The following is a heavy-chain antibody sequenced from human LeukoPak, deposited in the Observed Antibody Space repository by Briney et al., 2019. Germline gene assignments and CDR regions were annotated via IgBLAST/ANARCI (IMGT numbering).Heavy chain of an antibody. D-gene: IGHD3-10*01. CDR2: IRQDGSEK. CDR3: ARLSAMVRGPEDIFYFEY. V-gene: IGHV3-7*01. CDR1: GFSFSTYW. J-gene: IGHJ4*02. Sequence: PGGSLRLSCEASGFSFSTYWMSWVRQAPGRGLEWVANIRQDGSEKYYVDSVKGRFTISRDIAKQSVFLQMTSLRVEDTAVYYCARLSAMVRGPEDIFYFEYWGLGTLVTVSS.